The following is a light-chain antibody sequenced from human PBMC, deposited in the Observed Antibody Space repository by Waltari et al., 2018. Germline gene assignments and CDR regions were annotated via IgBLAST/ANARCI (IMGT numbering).Light chain of an antibody. Sequence: QSVLTQPPSASGTPGQTVTISCSGSNSNIGSNIVSWYQQVPGTAPKLLIYDTDQRPSGVPARFSGTKSGTSAALAISGLQSEDEAHYYCAPWDDSLNGVMFGGGTKLTVL. J-gene: IGLJ3*02. CDR3: APWDDSLNGVM. CDR2: DTD. CDR1: NSNIGSNI. V-gene: IGLV1-44*01.